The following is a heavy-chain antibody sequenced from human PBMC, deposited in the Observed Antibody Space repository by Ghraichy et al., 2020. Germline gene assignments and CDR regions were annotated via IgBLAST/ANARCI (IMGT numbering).Heavy chain of an antibody. D-gene: IGHD6-19*01. CDR3: ASTLPGIAVAGKNYYYYGMDV. V-gene: IGHV5-10-1*01. J-gene: IGHJ6*02. Sequence: GESLNISCKGSGYSFTSYWISWVRQMPGKGLEWMGRIDPSDSYTNYSPSFQGHVTISADKSISTAYLQWSSLKASDTAMYYCASTLPGIAVAGKNYYYYGMDVWGQGTTVIVSS. CDR2: IDPSDSYT. CDR1: GYSFTSYW.